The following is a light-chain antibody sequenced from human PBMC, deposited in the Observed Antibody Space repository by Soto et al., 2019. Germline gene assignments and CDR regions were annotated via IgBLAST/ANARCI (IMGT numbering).Light chain of an antibody. CDR2: AAS. CDR1: QVIANN. V-gene: IGKV1-17*01. CDR3: LQHHSYPFT. Sequence: DIQMTQSPSSLSASVGDRVTLTCRASQVIANNLGWYQQKPGKAPKRLIFAASALEGGVPSRFSGSGSATEFTLTISSLQAEDFAIYYCLQHHSYPFTFGQGTKVDI. J-gene: IGKJ2*01.